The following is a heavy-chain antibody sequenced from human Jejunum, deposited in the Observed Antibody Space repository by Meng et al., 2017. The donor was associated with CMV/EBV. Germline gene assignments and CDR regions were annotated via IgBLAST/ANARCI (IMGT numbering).Heavy chain of an antibody. CDR1: GFTFSSYW. J-gene: IGHJ4*02. Sequence: LSLTCPASGFTFSSYWIHWVRQAPGKGLVWVSSISNIGSFKACADSVKGRFTVSRDNAKNTAYLQMNSLTVEDAAVYYCGDFEAGWGQGTLVTVSS. CDR2: ISNIGSFK. CDR3: GDFEAG. V-gene: IGHV3-74*01. D-gene: IGHD3-3*01.